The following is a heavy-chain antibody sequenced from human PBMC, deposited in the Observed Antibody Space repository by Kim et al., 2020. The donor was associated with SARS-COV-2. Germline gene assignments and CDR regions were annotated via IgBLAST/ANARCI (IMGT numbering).Heavy chain of an antibody. CDR2: T. CDR3: ARGGLTIWFDP. J-gene: IGHJ5*02. V-gene: IGHV4-34*01. Sequence: TNYNPSLKSRVTISVDTSKNQFSLKLSSVTAADTAVYYCARGGLTIWFDPWGQGTLVTVSS. D-gene: IGHD4-17*01.